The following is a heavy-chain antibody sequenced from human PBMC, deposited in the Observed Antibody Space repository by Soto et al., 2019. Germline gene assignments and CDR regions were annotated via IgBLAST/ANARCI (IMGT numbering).Heavy chain of an antibody. D-gene: IGHD2-2*01. CDR3: TAGTGRTDFDY. CDR1: GFTFTRAW. J-gene: IGHJ4*02. Sequence: EVRLVESGGGLVKPGGSLRLSCAASGFTFTRAWMTWVRQAPGKGLEWVGRIKSRSDGGTTDYAAPVKGRFTISRDDSKNTLYLQMNSLKTEDTAVYYCTAGTGRTDFDYWGQGTLVTVSS. CDR2: IKSRSDGGTT. V-gene: IGHV3-15*01.